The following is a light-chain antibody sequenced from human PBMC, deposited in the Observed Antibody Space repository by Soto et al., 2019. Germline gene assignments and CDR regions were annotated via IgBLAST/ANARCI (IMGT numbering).Light chain of an antibody. CDR3: SSYTISSSLYV. V-gene: IGLV2-14*01. CDR2: EVS. CDR1: SSDVGGYNY. J-gene: IGLJ1*01. Sequence: QYAVTQSASESGYPGQAVTISCTGTSSDVGGYNYVSWYQQHPGKAPKLMIYEVSNRPSGVSNRFSGSKSGNTASLTISGLQAEDEADYYCSSYTISSSLYVFGTGTNVTVL.